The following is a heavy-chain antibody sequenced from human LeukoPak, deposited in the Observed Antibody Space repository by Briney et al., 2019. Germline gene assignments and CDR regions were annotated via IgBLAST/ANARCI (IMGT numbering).Heavy chain of an antibody. CDR1: GYTFSKFG. CDR2: IYNGNI. D-gene: IGHD6-19*01. Sequence: ASVMVSCKASGYTFSKFGISWVRQAPGQGLEWMGWIYNGNIQYAQSLQGRVTMTTDTSTSTAYMELRSLKSDDTAVYYCARGSSGTEGFDPWGQGTLVTVSS. CDR3: ARGSSGTEGFDP. J-gene: IGHJ5*02. V-gene: IGHV1-18*01.